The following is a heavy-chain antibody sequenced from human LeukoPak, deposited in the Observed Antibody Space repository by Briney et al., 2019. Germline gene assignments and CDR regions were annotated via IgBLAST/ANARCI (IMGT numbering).Heavy chain of an antibody. V-gene: IGHV3-30*02. J-gene: IGHJ6*02. Sequence: GGSLRLSCAASEFTFNRFGMHWVRQAPGEGLEWVAFIRYDGSSKYYADSVKGRFTISRDNAKNSLFLQMNSLRAEDTAVYYCARELVRDGMDVWGQGTTVTVSS. D-gene: IGHD4-23*01. CDR2: IRYDGSSK. CDR3: ARELVRDGMDV. CDR1: EFTFNRFG.